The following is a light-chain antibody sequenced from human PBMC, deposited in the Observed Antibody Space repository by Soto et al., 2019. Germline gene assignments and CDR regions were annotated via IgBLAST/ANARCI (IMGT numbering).Light chain of an antibody. Sequence: QSALTQPPSVSGAPGQRVTISCTGNNSNIGSGYGLHWYQQLPGMAPKLLIYGDNNRPSGVPDRFSGSKSGTSASLAITGLQAEDEADYYCQSYDSTLSASVFGGGTKLTVL. CDR2: GDN. V-gene: IGLV1-40*01. CDR1: NSNIGSGYG. CDR3: QSYDSTLSASV. J-gene: IGLJ3*02.